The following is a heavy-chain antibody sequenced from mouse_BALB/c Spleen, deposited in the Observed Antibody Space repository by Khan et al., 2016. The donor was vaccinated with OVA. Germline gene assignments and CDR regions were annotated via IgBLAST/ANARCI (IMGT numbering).Heavy chain of an antibody. CDR1: GYTFTNYG. CDR2: INTNTGEP. CDR3: ARKGYIDY. V-gene: IGHV9-3*02. D-gene: IGHD2-2*01. J-gene: IGHJ2*01. Sequence: QIQLVQSGPELKKPGETVKISCKASGYTFTNYGMNWVKQAPGKGLKWMGWINTNTGEPTYAEEFKGRFAFSLEISASTAYLQINNLKNEDTATYFCARKGYIDYWGQGTTLTVSS.